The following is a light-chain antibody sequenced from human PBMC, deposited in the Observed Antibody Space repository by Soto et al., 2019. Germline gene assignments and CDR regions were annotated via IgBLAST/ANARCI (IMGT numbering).Light chain of an antibody. Sequence: QSVLTQPPSASGTPGQRVTISCSGTTSNIGHNYVCWYQQLPGSTPKLLILRSDQRPSGVPDRFSGSKSGTSAPLTIGGLRSEDEADYYCASWDDSLSGFVFGTGTKLTVL. CDR3: ASWDDSLSGFV. CDR2: RSD. CDR1: TSNIGHNY. V-gene: IGLV1-47*01. J-gene: IGLJ1*01.